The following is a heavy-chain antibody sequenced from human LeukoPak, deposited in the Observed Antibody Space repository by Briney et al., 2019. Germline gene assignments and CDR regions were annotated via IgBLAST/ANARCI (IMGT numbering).Heavy chain of an antibody. CDR2: INHSGST. CDR3: ARRYCSSTSCYARYYYMDV. CDR1: GGSSSGYY. V-gene: IGHV4-34*01. D-gene: IGHD2-2*01. J-gene: IGHJ6*03. Sequence: PSETLSLTCAVYGGSSSGYYWSWIRQPPGKGLEWIGEINHSGSTNYNPSLKSRVTISVDTSKNQFSLKLSSVTAADTAVYYCARRYCSSTSCYARYYYMDVWGKGTTVTVSS.